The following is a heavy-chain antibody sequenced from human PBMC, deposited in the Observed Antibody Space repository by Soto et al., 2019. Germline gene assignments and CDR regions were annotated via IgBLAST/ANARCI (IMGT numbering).Heavy chain of an antibody. Sequence: EVQLLESGGGLVQPGGSLRLSCAASGFTFSSYAMSWVRQAPGKGLEWVSAVGGSGTSTYYADSVKGRFTISRDNSKNPLYLEMNSLRAEDTAVYYCAHHQRTTARQLGYFDYWGQGTLVTVSS. J-gene: IGHJ4*02. V-gene: IGHV3-23*01. CDR3: AHHQRTTARQLGYFDY. CDR1: GFTFSSYA. D-gene: IGHD6-6*01. CDR2: VGGSGTST.